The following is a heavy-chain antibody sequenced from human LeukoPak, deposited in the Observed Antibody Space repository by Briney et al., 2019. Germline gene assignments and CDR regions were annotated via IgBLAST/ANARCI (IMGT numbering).Heavy chain of an antibody. V-gene: IGHV4-59*01. CDR3: ARAGRADGAFDI. CDR1: GGSISSYY. J-gene: IGHJ3*02. CDR2: IYYSGST. Sequence: SEILSLTCTVSGGSISSYYWSWIRQPPGKGLEWIGYIYYSGSTNYNPSLKSRVTISVDTSKNQFSLKLSSVTAADTAVYYCARAGRADGAFDIWGQGTMVTVSS. D-gene: IGHD1-26*01.